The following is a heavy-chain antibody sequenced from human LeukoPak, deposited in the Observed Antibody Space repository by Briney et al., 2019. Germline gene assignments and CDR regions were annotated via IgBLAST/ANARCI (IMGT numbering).Heavy chain of an antibody. Sequence: SETPSLTCTVSGGSISSHYWSWIRQPPGKGLEWIGYIYYSGSTNYNPSLKSRVTISVDTSKNQFSLKLSSVTAADTAVYYCARVVGYCSSTSCPNWFDPWGQGTLVTVSS. CDR3: ARVVGYCSSTSCPNWFDP. CDR2: IYYSGST. J-gene: IGHJ5*02. CDR1: GGSISSHY. V-gene: IGHV4-59*11. D-gene: IGHD2-2*01.